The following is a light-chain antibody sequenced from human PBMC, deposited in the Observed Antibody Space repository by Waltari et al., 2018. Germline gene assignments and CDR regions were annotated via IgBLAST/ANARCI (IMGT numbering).Light chain of an antibody. CDR1: SLRSYY. CDR2: GKN. V-gene: IGLV3-19*01. J-gene: IGLJ2*01. CDR3: NSRDSSGNHLV. Sequence: SSELTQDPAVSVALGQTVRITCQGDSLRSYYASWYQQKPGQAPVLVIYGKNNRPSGIPDRVSGSSSGNTASLTITGDQAEDEADYYCNSRDSSGNHLVFGGGTKLTVL.